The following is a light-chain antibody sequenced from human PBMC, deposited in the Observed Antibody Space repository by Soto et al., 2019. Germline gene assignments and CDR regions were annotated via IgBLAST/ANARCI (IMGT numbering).Light chain of an antibody. CDR2: RSD. Sequence: QSVLTQPPSASGTPGQRVTISCSGSSSNIGSNTVNWYHQLPGTAPKLLIYRSDQRPSGVPDRFSVSKSGTSASLAISGLQSEDEADYYCAAWDDSLNGYVFGTGTKLTVL. J-gene: IGLJ1*01. CDR1: SSNIGSNT. V-gene: IGLV1-44*01. CDR3: AAWDDSLNGYV.